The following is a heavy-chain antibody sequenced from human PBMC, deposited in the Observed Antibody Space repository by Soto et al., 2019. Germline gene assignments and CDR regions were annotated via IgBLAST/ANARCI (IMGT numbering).Heavy chain of an antibody. J-gene: IGHJ4*02. Sequence: QVQLVESGGGVVQPGRSLRLSCAASGFTFSSYGMHWVRQAPGKGLEWVAVISYDGSNKYYADSVKGRFTISRDNSKNTLYLQMNSLRAEDTAVYYCAKDLGPRTTVVTPGEWDYWGQGTLVTVSS. CDR1: GFTFSSYG. CDR3: AKDLGPRTTVVTPGEWDY. D-gene: IGHD4-17*01. V-gene: IGHV3-30*18. CDR2: ISYDGSNK.